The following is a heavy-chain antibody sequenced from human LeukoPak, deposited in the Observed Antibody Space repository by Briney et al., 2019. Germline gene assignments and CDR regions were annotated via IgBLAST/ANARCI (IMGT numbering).Heavy chain of an antibody. CDR1: GGSFSGYY. CDR3: ARGGEEGLDY. D-gene: IGHD3-10*01. V-gene: IGHV4-34*01. CDR2: INHSGST. Sequence: SETLSLTCAVYGGSFSGYYWSWIRQPPGKGLEWIGEINHSGSTNYNPSLKSRVTRSVDTSKNQFSLKLSSVTAADTAVYYCARGGEEGLDYWGQGTLVTVSS. J-gene: IGHJ4*02.